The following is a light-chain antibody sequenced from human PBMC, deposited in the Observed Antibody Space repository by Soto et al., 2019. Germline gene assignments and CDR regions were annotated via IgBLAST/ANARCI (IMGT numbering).Light chain of an antibody. CDR2: DAY. J-gene: IGKJ4*01. V-gene: IGKV3D-15*01. CDR1: QSVSSN. CDR3: QQYSKWPLT. Sequence: VMTQSPATLSVSPGERATLSCRASQSVSSNVAWYQQKPGQAPRLLIYDAYDRATGIPARFSGSGSGTDFSLTVSNLEPEDFAVYYCQQYSKWPLTFGGGTKVDIK.